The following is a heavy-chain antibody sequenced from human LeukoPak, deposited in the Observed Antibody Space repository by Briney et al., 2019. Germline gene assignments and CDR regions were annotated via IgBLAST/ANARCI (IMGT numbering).Heavy chain of an antibody. CDR2: IYYSGST. Sequence: SETLSLTCTVSGGSISSYYWSWIRQPPGKGLEWIGYIYYSGSTNYNPSLKSRVTISVDTSKNQFPLKLSSVTAADTAVYYCARERSGWPRGAFDIWGQGTMVTVSS. V-gene: IGHV4-59*01. D-gene: IGHD6-19*01. CDR3: ARERSGWPRGAFDI. CDR1: GGSISSYY. J-gene: IGHJ3*02.